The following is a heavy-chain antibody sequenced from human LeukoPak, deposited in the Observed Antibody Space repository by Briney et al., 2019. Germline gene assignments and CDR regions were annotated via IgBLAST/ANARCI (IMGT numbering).Heavy chain of an antibody. CDR1: GFTFSSYG. J-gene: IGHJ6*03. D-gene: IGHD3-16*02. V-gene: IGHV3-30*02. CDR3: AREGIEGNYDYVWGSYRPPYYYYYYMDV. CDR2: IRYDGSNK. Sequence: GGSLRLSCAASGFTFSSYGMHWVRQAPGKGLEWVAFIRYDGSNKYYADSVKGRFTISRDNSKNTLYLQMNSLRAEDTALYYCAREGIEGNYDYVWGSYRPPYYYYYYMDVWGKGTTVTVSS.